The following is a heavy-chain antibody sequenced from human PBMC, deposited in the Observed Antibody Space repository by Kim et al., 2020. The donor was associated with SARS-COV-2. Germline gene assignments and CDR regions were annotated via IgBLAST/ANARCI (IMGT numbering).Heavy chain of an antibody. J-gene: IGHJ4*02. Sequence: GGSLRLSCAASGFTFSSYAMSWVRQAPGKGLEWVSTISGSGGSTYYADSVKGRFTISRDNSKNTLYLQMNSLRAEDTAVYYCAKVPIAVAGTPWFDYWGQGTLVTVSS. CDR3: AKVPIAVAGTPWFDY. V-gene: IGHV3-23*01. D-gene: IGHD6-19*01. CDR1: GFTFSSYA. CDR2: ISGSGGST.